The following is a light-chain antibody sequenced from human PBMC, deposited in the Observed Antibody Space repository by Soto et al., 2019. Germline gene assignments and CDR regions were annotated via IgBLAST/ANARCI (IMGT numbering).Light chain of an antibody. CDR1: QSISSW. CDR3: QQYNSYSRT. Sequence: DIQMTQSPSTLSASVGDRVTITCRASQSISSWLAWYQQKPGKAPKLLIYKASSLESGVPSRFSGSGSGKEFPLTISSLQQDDCATYYCQQYNSYSRTFVQGTKVEIK. CDR2: KAS. J-gene: IGKJ1*01. V-gene: IGKV1-5*03.